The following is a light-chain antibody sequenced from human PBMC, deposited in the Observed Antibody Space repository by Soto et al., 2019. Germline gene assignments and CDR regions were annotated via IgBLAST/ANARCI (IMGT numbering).Light chain of an antibody. Sequence: EIVLTQSTATLSLSPGERATLSCRASQSVSNYLAWFQQKPGQAPRVLIYDASNRATGIPARFSGSGSGTDFTLTISSLEPEDFGVYYCQQRSSWPLLTFGGGTKVEI. J-gene: IGKJ4*01. CDR2: DAS. V-gene: IGKV3-11*01. CDR1: QSVSNY. CDR3: QQRSSWPLLT.